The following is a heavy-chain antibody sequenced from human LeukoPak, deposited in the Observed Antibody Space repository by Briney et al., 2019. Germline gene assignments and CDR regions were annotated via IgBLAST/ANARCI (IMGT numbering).Heavy chain of an antibody. V-gene: IGHV1-18*01. Sequence: ASEKVSCRASGYTFTSYGISWVRQAPGQGLEWMGWISAYNGNTNYAQKLQGRVTMTTDTSTSTAYMELRSLRSDDTAVYYCARTYYYGSGSYYIPQALVYWGQGTLVTVSS. CDR3: ARTYYYGSGSYYIPQALVY. J-gene: IGHJ4*02. CDR1: GYTFTSYG. CDR2: ISAYNGNT. D-gene: IGHD3-10*01.